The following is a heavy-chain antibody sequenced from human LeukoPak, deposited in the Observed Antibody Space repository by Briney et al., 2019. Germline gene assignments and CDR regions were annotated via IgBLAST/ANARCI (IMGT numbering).Heavy chain of an antibody. CDR3: ARQRYCSGGSCYSRYYYYMDV. D-gene: IGHD2-15*01. CDR1: GGTFSSYA. Sequence: SVKVSCKASGGTFSSYAISWVRQAPGQGLEWMGGIIPIFGTANYAQKFQGRVTITADESTSTAYMELSSLRSEDTAVHYCARQRYCSGGSCYSRYYYYMDVWGKGTTVTVSS. V-gene: IGHV1-69*13. J-gene: IGHJ6*03. CDR2: IIPIFGTA.